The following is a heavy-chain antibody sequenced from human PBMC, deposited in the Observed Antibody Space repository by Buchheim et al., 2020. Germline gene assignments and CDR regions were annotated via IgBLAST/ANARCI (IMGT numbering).Heavy chain of an antibody. D-gene: IGHD1-14*01. CDR3: ARVNSGEYYYYYGMDV. CDR2: INAGNGNT. CDR1: GYTFTSYA. Sequence: QVQLVQSGAEVKKPGASVKVSCKASGYTFTSYAMHWVRQAPGQRLEWMGWINAGNGNTKYSQKFQGRVTITRDTSAGTAFMELSSLRSEDTAVYYCARVNSGEYYYYYGMDVWGQGTT. V-gene: IGHV1-3*01. J-gene: IGHJ6*02.